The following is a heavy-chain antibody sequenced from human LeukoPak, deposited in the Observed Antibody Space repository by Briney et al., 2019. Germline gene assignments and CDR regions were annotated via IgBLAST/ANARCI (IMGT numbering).Heavy chain of an antibody. J-gene: IGHJ4*02. CDR2: ILEDGRIQ. D-gene: IGHD1-14*01. V-gene: IGHV3-30*04. CDR1: GFTFTNYM. Sequence: GGSLRLSCAASGFTFTNYMMHWVRQAPGKGLEWVAVILEDGRIQHYADSVQGRFTISRDNSKNTLFLQMNSLRTEDTAVYFCARVQGGGFRTADYWGQGTLVTVSS. CDR3: ARVQGGGFRTADY.